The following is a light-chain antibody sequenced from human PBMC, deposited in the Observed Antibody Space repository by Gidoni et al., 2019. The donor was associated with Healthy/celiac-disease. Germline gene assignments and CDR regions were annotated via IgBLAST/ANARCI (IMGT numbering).Light chain of an antibody. CDR1: QSIRSW. CDR2: KAS. V-gene: IGKV1-5*03. J-gene: IGKJ1*01. CDR3: QKYNSYST. Sequence: DIQLTQSPSTLSASVGDRVTITCRASQSIRSWLAWYQQKPGKAPKLLIYKASSLESGVPSRVSGSGSGTEFTLTISRLQPDDFATYYCQKYNSYSTFXXXTKVEIK.